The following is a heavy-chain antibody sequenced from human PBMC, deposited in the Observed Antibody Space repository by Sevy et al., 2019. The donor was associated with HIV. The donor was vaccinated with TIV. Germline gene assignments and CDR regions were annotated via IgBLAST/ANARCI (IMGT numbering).Heavy chain of an antibody. CDR3: AREADCTSSSCHFYYYYYMDV. CDR2: ISGSSSLR. J-gene: IGHJ6*03. Sequence: GGSLRLSCAVSGFTFSNSGMNWVRLAPGKGLEWISYISGSSSLRYQADSVRGRFSISRDNAKNSLYLQMNSLRAEDTANYYCAREADCTSSSCHFYYYYYMDVWGKGTTVTVSS. D-gene: IGHD2-2*01. CDR1: GFTFSNSG. V-gene: IGHV3-48*01.